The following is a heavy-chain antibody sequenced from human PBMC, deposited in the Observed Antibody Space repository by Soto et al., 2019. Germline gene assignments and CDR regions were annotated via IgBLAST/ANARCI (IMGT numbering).Heavy chain of an antibody. J-gene: IGHJ4*02. Sequence: EVQLLESGGGLVQPGGSLRLSCAASGFTFSSYAMSWVRQAPGKGLEWVSAISGSGGSTYYADSVKGRFTISRDNSKNTLYLQMNSLRAEDTAVYYCAKVQHDYGDYLYRPSFDYWGQGTLVTVSS. V-gene: IGHV3-23*01. CDR3: AKVQHDYGDYLYRPSFDY. CDR2: ISGSGGST. CDR1: GFTFSSYA. D-gene: IGHD4-17*01.